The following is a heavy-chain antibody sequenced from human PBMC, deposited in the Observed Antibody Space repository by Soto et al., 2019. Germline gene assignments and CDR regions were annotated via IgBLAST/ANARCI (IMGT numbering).Heavy chain of an antibody. J-gene: IGHJ4*02. CDR1: GDSVSSKSAT. D-gene: IGHD3-10*01. CDR3: ARALAGSYDY. V-gene: IGHV6-1*01. Sequence: SQTLSLTCAISGDSVSSKSATWNWIRQAPSRGLEWLGRTYYRSKWSTDYAVSLRGRITVSPESSKNQFSLRLTSLTPEDTAVYYCARALAGSYDYWGQGTLVPV. CDR2: TYYRSKWST.